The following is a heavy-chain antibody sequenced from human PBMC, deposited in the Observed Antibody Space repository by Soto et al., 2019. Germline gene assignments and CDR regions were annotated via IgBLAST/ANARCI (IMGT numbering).Heavy chain of an antibody. CDR1: GFSLSTRGVA. Sequence: SGPTLVKPTQTLTLTCTFSGFSLSTRGVAVGWIRQPPGKALEWLALIYWDDDKRYSPSLKSRLTITKDTSKNQVVLTMTNMDPVDTGTYYCAHSPLYCSGGSCYSGGGFDSWGQGTMVTVSS. CDR3: AHSPLYCSGGSCYSGGGFDS. V-gene: IGHV2-5*02. J-gene: IGHJ3*02. CDR2: IYWDDDK. D-gene: IGHD2-15*01.